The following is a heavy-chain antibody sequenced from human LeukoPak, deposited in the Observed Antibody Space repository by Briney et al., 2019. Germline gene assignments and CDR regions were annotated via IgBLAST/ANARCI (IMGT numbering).Heavy chain of an antibody. CDR1: GYSFTSYW. Sequence: LGESLKISCKGSGYSFTSYWIGWGRQMPGKGLEWMGIIYPGDSDTRYSPSFQGQVTISADKSISTAYLQWSSLKASDTAMYYCARPDYYDSSGYYYVGAFDIWGQGTMVTVSS. J-gene: IGHJ3*02. D-gene: IGHD3-22*01. V-gene: IGHV5-51*01. CDR3: ARPDYYDSSGYYYVGAFDI. CDR2: IYPGDSDT.